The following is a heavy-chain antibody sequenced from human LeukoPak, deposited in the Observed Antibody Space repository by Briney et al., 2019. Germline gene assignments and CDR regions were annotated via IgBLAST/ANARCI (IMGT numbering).Heavy chain of an antibody. CDR1: GYSFTSYW. J-gene: IGHJ4*02. CDR2: IYPGDSDT. V-gene: IGHV5-51*01. Sequence: GEYLKISCKGYGYSFTSYWIGWVRQMPGKGMEWMGIIYPGDSDTRYSPSFQGQVTISADKSINTAYLQWSSLKASDTAMYYCATPYPREYCSSTTCYFNYWGQGTLVTVSS. D-gene: IGHD2-2*01. CDR3: ATPYPREYCSSTTCYFNY.